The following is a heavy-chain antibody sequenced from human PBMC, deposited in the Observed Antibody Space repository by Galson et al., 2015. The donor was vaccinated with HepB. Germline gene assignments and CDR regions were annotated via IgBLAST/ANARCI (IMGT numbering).Heavy chain of an antibody. D-gene: IGHD4-11*01. CDR1: GGSISSGGYY. CDR2: IYYSGST. J-gene: IGHJ5*02. Sequence: TLSLTCTVSGGSISSGGYYWSWIRQHPGKGLEWIGYIYYSGSTYYNPSLKSRVTISVDTSKNQFSLKLSSVTAADTAVNYCAREIDRDDYSKPWFDPWGQGTLVTVSS. V-gene: IGHV4-31*03. CDR3: AREIDRDDYSKPWFDP.